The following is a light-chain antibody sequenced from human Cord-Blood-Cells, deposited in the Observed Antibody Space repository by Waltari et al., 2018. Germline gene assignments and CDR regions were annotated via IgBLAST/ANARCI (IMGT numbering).Light chain of an antibody. V-gene: IGKV3-20*01. Sequence: ELVLTQSPGTLSLSPGERATLSCRASQSVSSNYLAWYQQKPGQAPRLLIYGASSRATGIPDRFSGSGSGTDFTLTSSRLDPEDFAVYYCQQYGSSPTFGGGTKVEIK. CDR2: GAS. CDR1: QSVSSNY. J-gene: IGKJ4*01. CDR3: QQYGSSPT.